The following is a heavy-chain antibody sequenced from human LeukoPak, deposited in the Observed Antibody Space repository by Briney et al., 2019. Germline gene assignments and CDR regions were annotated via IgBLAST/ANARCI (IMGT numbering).Heavy chain of an antibody. J-gene: IGHJ4*02. D-gene: IGHD3-10*01. V-gene: IGHV3-72*01. Sequence: PGGSLRLSCAASGFTFSSYSMNWVRQAPGKGLEWVGRSRTKAKSYSTDYAASVKGRLTISRDDSKNLLYLQMNTLQTEDTAVYYCVLMIRGLPYWGQGTLVTVSS. CDR2: SRTKAKSYST. CDR1: GFTFSSYS. CDR3: VLMIRGLPY.